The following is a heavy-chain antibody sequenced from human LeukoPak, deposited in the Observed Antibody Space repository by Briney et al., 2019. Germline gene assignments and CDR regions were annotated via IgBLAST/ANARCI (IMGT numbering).Heavy chain of an antibody. V-gene: IGHV1-2*02. CDR3: AKSSGQYGHLDY. J-gene: IGHJ4*02. Sequence: ASVRVSCKASGYTFTAYYIHWVRQAPGQGLEWMGWINPNSGGTNYPQNFQGRVTMTRDTSISTAYMDLTRLKSDDTAMYYCAKSSGQYGHLDYWGQGALVTVSS. D-gene: IGHD3-10*01. CDR1: GYTFTAYY. CDR2: INPNSGGT.